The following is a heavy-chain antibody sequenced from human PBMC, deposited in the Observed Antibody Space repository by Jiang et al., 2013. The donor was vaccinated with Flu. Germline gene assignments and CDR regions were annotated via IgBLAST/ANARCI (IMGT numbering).Heavy chain of an antibody. V-gene: IGHV4-39*07. Sequence: GPGLVKPSETLSLTCTVSGGSISSSDYYWVWIRQPPGKGLEWIGSIYSSGGTNYNPSLKSRVSLSVDTSKNHFSLKLKFVIAADTAVYYCARRPKNIVGSNFHYFDY. D-gene: IGHD1-26*01. CDR1: GGSISSSDYY. CDR2: IYSSGGT. CDR3: ARRPKNIVGSNFHYFDY. J-gene: IGHJ4*01.